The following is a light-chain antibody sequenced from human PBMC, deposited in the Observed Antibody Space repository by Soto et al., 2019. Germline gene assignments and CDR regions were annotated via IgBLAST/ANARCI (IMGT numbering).Light chain of an antibody. Sequence: YELTQPPSVSVSPGQTASITCSADKLGEKYASWYQQKPGQSPILVIYQDKKRPSGIPERFSGSNSGNTATLTISETQAMDEADYYCQAWDSSTLYVFGTGTKVTV. V-gene: IGLV3-1*01. J-gene: IGLJ1*01. CDR3: QAWDSSTLYV. CDR1: KLGEKY. CDR2: QDK.